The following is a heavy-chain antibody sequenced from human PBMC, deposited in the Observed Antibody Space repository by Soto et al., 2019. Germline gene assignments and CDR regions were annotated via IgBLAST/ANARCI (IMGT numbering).Heavy chain of an antibody. Sequence: QVHLVQSGAEVKKPGASVKVSCKASGYTFSTYAMHWVRQAPGQRLERMGWINAGNGNTKYSQKFQGRLTITRDTSASTAYMELSSLRSEDTAQYYCARDYYDSSGLDFWGQGTLVTVSS. CDR2: INAGNGNT. J-gene: IGHJ4*02. D-gene: IGHD3-22*01. V-gene: IGHV1-3*01. CDR1: GYTFSTYA. CDR3: ARDYYDSSGLDF.